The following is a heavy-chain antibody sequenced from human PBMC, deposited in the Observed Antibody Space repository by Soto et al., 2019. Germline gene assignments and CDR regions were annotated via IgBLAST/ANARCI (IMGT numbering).Heavy chain of an antibody. V-gene: IGHV4-31*03. D-gene: IGHD2-2*01. CDR3: ARFIVIIPGGGGMDV. J-gene: IGHJ6*02. CDR1: GGSISSGDYY. CDR2: SYFSGST. Sequence: TSETLSLTCSVSGGSISSGDYYWSWIRQHPGKGLEWIGYSYFSGSTYYNPSLKSRVTMLLDTSKNQFSLKLSSVTAADTAVYYCARFIVIIPGGGGMDVWGQGTTVTVSS.